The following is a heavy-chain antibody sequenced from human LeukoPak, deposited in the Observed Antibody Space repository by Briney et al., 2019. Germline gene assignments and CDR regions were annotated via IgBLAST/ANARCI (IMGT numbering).Heavy chain of an antibody. D-gene: IGHD2-15*01. J-gene: IGHJ6*02. CDR1: GGTFSSYA. V-gene: IGHV1-69*13. Sequence: SVKVSCKASGGTFSSYAISWVRQAPGQGLEWMGGIIPIFGTANYAQKFQGRVTITADESTSTAYMELSSLRSEDTAVYYCAGGLVVVVAATPPHYGMDVWGQGTTVTVSS. CDR2: IIPIFGTA. CDR3: AGGLVVVVAATPPHYGMDV.